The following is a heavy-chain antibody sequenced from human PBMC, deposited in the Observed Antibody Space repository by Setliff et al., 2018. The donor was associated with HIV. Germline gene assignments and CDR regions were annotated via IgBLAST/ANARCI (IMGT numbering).Heavy chain of an antibody. J-gene: IGHJ4*02. CDR3: ARARGPPLPVLDF. D-gene: IGHD3-10*01. Sequence: SETLSLTCTVSGGSITTTNYYWGWVRQSPGKGLEWIGVIYYRGSAYSNLSLQSRVTLSVDASKNSFSLHLTSVTAADTAVYFCARARGPPLPVLDFWGPGTLVTVSS. V-gene: IGHV4-39*07. CDR1: GGSITTTNYY. CDR2: IYYRGSA.